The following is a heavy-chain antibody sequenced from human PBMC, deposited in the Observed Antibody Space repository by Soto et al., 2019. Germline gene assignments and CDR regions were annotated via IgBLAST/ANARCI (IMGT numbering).Heavy chain of an antibody. J-gene: IGHJ6*02. CDR2: IIPIFGTA. CDR3: ATRTTVAYYYYYGMDV. CDR1: GGTFSSYA. V-gene: IGHV1-69*01. Sequence: QVQLVQSGAEVKKPGSSVKVSCKASGGTFSSYAISWVRQAPGQGLEWMGGIIPIFGTANYAQKFQGRVTITADESTSTAYMELSSLRSDDTAVYYCATRTTVAYYYYYGMDVWGQGTTVTVSS. D-gene: IGHD4-17*01.